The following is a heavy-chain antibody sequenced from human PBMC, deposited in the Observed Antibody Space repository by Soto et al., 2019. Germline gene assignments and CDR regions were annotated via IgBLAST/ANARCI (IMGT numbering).Heavy chain of an antibody. CDR1: GFTLSNAW. CDR2: IKNKMEGGTT. Sequence: GGSLRLSCAASGFTLSNAWVSWVRQAPGKGLEWVVRIKNKMEGGTTDYAAPVKGRFTISRDDSKNMLYLQMNSLITDDTAVYYCAHNWNFDXWGQGTLVTVSX. CDR3: AHNWNFDX. V-gene: IGHV3-15*01. J-gene: IGHJ4*02. D-gene: IGHD3-3*01.